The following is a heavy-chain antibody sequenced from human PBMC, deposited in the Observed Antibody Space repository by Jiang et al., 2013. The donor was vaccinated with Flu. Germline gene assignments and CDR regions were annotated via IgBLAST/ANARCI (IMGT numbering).Heavy chain of an antibody. Sequence: SGAEVKKPGASVKVSCKASGYTFTGYYMHWVRQAPGQGLEWMGCINPNSGGTNYAQKFQGRATMTRDTSISTAYMELSRLRSDDTAVYYCARVRSDEGAYWYFDLWGRGTLVTVSS. CDR1: GYTFTGYY. CDR2: INPNSGGT. V-gene: IGHV1-2*02. CDR3: ARVRSDEGAYWYFDL. D-gene: IGHD3-16*01. J-gene: IGHJ2*01.